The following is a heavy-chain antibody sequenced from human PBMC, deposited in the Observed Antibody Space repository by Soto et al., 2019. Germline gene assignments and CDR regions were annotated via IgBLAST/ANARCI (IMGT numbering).Heavy chain of an antibody. J-gene: IGHJ4*02. CDR3: ATFLSRSGNGF. CDR1: GLRLSDYY. Sequence: GGSLRLSCVASGLRLSDYYMSWIRQAPGRGLEWVSYISDSGSYAMYADSVKRRFIIFNDNAKNTLYLQMNSLSSEDTAVYYCATFLSRSGNGFWGQGTLVTVSS. V-gene: IGHV3-11*06. CDR2: ISDSGSYA. D-gene: IGHD3-10*01.